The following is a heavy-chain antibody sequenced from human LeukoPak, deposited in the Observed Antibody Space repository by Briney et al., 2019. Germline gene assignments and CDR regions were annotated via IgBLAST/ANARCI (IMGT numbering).Heavy chain of an antibody. CDR2: ISYDGSNK. V-gene: IGHV3-30-3*01. CDR3: AKGDRPRFLEWLMPFDY. CDR1: GFTFSSYA. Sequence: GGSLRLSCAASGFTFSSYAMHWVRQAPGKGLEWVAVISYDGSNKYYADSVKGRFTISRDNSKNTLYLQMNSLRAEDTAVYYCAKGDRPRFLEWLMPFDYWGQGTLVTVSS. J-gene: IGHJ4*02. D-gene: IGHD3-3*01.